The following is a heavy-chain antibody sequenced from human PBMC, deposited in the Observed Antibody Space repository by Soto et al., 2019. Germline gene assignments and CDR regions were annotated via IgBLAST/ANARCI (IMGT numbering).Heavy chain of an antibody. J-gene: IGHJ6*02. D-gene: IGHD3-3*01. CDR1: GFTFSSYG. CDR2: IWYDGSNK. V-gene: IGHV3-33*01. CDR3: GRELSGGSGYYYYYGMDV. Sequence: QVQLVESGGGVVQPGRSLRLSCAASGFTFSSYGMHWVRQAPGKGLEWVAVIWYDGSNKYYADSVKGRFTISRDNYKKTLYLQLNSMRAEDKAVYYCGRELSGGSGYYYYYGMDVWGQGTTVTVSS.